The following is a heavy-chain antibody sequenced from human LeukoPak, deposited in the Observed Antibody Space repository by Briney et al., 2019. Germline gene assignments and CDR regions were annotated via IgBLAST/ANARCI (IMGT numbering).Heavy chain of an antibody. CDR3: ARDNYYGAGSYYGVQA. CDR2: IYYSGST. Sequence: SETLSLTCTVSGGSISSGGYYWSWIRQHPGKGLEWFGYIYYSGSTYYNPSLKSRVTISVDTSKNQFSLKLSSVTAADTALYYCARDNYYGAGSYYGVQAWGQGTLVTVSS. J-gene: IGHJ5*02. D-gene: IGHD3-10*01. V-gene: IGHV4-31*03. CDR1: GGSISSGGYY.